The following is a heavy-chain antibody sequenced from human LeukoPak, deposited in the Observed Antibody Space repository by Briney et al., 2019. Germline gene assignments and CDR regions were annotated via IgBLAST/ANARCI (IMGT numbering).Heavy chain of an antibody. D-gene: IGHD3-22*01. V-gene: IGHV4-38-2*01. J-gene: IGHJ6*03. CDR2: IYRTGST. CDR3: ARGAKEKEPTYYYDSSGYYRYYYYYYMDV. Sequence: PSETLSLTCAVSGYSISSGYYWGWIRQPPGKGLEWIGSIYRTGSTYYNPSLDSRLTISLDTSKNQFSLKLSSVTAADTAVYYCARGAKEKEPTYYYDSSGYYRYYYYYYMDVWDKGTTVTVSS. CDR1: GYSISSGYY.